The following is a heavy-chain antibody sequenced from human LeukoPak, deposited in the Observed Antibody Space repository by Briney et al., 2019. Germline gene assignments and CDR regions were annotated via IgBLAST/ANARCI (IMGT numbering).Heavy chain of an antibody. CDR3: ARGYSYGFGYYYYGMGV. D-gene: IGHD5-18*01. CDR2: INHSGST. Sequence: SETLSLTCAVYGGSFSGYYWSWIRQPPGKGLEWIGEINHSGSTNYNPSLKSRVTISVDTSKNQFSLKLSSVTAADTAVYYCARGYSYGFGYYYYGMGVWGQGTTVTVSS. V-gene: IGHV4-34*01. CDR1: GGSFSGYY. J-gene: IGHJ6*02.